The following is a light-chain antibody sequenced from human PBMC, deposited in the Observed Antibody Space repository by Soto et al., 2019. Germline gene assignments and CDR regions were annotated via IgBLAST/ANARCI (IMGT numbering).Light chain of an antibody. V-gene: IGKV3-15*01. CDR1: QSVSSN. J-gene: IGKJ1*01. CDR3: QQYNNWPQT. Sequence: EIVMTQSPATLSVSPGERATLSCRASQSVSSNLAWYQQKPGQAPRLLIYGASTRATGIPARFGGSGSGTEFTLTISRLQPEDFAVYYCQQYNNWPQTFGQGTKVEIK. CDR2: GAS.